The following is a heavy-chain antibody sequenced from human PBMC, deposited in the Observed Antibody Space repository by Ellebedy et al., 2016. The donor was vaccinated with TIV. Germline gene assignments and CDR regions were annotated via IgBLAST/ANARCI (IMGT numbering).Heavy chain of an antibody. J-gene: IGHJ5*02. CDR3: ARSPALPKGRFDT. Sequence: MPSETLSLTCTVSGGSISNSDYYWNWIRQPPGKGLEWIGSIYYSGSAYYNPSLKSRVTVSVETSKNQFSLNLSSVTAADTAGEYCARSPALPKGRFDTWGQGTLVTVSS. CDR1: GGSISNSDYY. D-gene: IGHD2-2*01. V-gene: IGHV4-39*07. CDR2: IYYSGSA.